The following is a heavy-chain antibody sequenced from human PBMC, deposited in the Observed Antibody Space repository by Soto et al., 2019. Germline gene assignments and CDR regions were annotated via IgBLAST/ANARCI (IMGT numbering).Heavy chain of an antibody. Sequence: RYFSSYERQPPVKGLEWIGSIYYSGSTYYNPSLRSRVTISVDTSKNQFSLKLSSVTAADTAVFYCARHYSSGSRNWFDPWGQGTLVTVSS. D-gene: IGHD6-19*01. CDR3: ARHYSSGSRNWFDP. CDR2: IYYSGST. J-gene: IGHJ5*02. CDR1: RYF. V-gene: IGHV4-39*01.